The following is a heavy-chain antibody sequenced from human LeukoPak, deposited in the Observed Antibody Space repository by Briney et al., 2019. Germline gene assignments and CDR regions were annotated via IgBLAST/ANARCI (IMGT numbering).Heavy chain of an antibody. CDR3: ARGNTVTTSYYYYYMDV. CDR2: IIPIFGTA. V-gene: IGHV1-69*01. D-gene: IGHD4-17*01. Sequence: ASVKVSCKASGGTFSSYAISWVRQAPGQGLEWMGGIIPIFGTANYAQKFQGRVTITADESTSTAYMEPSSLRSEDTAVYYCARGNTVTTSYYYYYMDVWGKGTTVTVSS. CDR1: GGTFSSYA. J-gene: IGHJ6*03.